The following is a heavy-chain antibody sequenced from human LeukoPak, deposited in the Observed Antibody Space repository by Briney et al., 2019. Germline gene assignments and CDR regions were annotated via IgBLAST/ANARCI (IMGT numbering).Heavy chain of an antibody. V-gene: IGHV4-59*12. CDR3: ARATYGSGTLFDY. D-gene: IGHD3-10*01. CDR1: GDSISNYF. J-gene: IGHJ4*02. Sequence: SETLSLTCTVSGDSISNYFWSWIRQPPGKGLEWIGYIYHSGSTYYNPSLKSRVTISVDRSKNQFSLKLSSVTAADTAVYYCARATYGSGTLFDYWGQGTLVTVSS. CDR2: IYHSGST.